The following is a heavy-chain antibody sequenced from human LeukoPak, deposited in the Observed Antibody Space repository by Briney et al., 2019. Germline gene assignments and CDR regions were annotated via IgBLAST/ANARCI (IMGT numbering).Heavy chain of an antibody. CDR2: IYSIGAT. J-gene: IGHJ3*02. CDR3: ARDGGVGGGIFGVLGHDAFDI. D-gene: IGHD3-3*01. CDR1: GGSIGNYY. Sequence: SETLSLTCTVSGGSIGNYYWNWIRQPARKGLEWIGRIYSIGATNYNPSLKTRDTMSVDTSMNQFSLKLSSVTAADTAVYYCARDGGVGGGIFGVLGHDAFDIWGQGTRVTVSS. V-gene: IGHV4-4*07.